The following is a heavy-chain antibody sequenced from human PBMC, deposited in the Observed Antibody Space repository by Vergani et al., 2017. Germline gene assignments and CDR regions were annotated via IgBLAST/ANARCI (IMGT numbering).Heavy chain of an antibody. V-gene: IGHV4-59*01. J-gene: IGHJ4*02. D-gene: IGHD2-21*01. CDR3: ARGALWWRRQIDS. Sequence: QLQESGPGLVKPSETLSLTCSVSGDSMNTYYWTWIRQPPGKGLEWIGYIYDSGDTKYNPSLKSRVTMSLDTSKNQFSLNLYSVTAADTAVYYCARGALWWRRQIDSWGQGTLVTVSS. CDR2: IYDSGDT. CDR1: GDSMNTYY.